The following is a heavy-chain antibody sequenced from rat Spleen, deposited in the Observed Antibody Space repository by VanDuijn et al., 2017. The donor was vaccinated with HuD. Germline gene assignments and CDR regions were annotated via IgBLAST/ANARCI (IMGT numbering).Heavy chain of an antibody. Sequence: EVQLQESGPGLVKPSQSLSLTCSVTGFSITTHYWDWIRKFPGNKMEWMGYINYSGSTTYNPSLKSRISITRDSSKNQFFLQLNSVTTEDTATYYCARRHYSGPAGDWGQGVMVTVSS. CDR2: INYSGST. V-gene: IGHV3-1*01. CDR1: GFSITTHY. J-gene: IGHJ2*01. CDR3: ARRHYSGPAGD. D-gene: IGHD1-1*01.